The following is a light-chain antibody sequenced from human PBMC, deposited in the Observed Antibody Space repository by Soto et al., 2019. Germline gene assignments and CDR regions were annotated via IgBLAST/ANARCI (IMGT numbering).Light chain of an antibody. CDR2: DVS. CDR3: SSYTTRSTVV. J-gene: IGLJ2*01. V-gene: IGLV2-14*03. Sequence: QSVLTQPASVSGSPGQSITISCTGTSSDVGSYTYVSWYQKHPGKAPKLMIYDVSNRPSGVSNRFSGSKSDNSASLTISGLQAEDEADYYCSSYTTRSTVVFGGGTKVTVL. CDR1: SSDVGSYTY.